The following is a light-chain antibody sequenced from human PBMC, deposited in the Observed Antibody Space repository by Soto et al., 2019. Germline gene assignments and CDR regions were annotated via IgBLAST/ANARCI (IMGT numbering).Light chain of an antibody. CDR1: SSNIGAGYD. J-gene: IGLJ2*01. CDR3: QSYDSSLSISV. Sequence: QSVLTQPPSVSGAPGQRVSISCTGTSSNIGAGYDVHWYQHLPGTAPKLLIFGDINRPSGVPDRFSGSKSGTSASLAITGIQAEDGADYYCQSYDSSLSISVFGGGTKVTVL. V-gene: IGLV1-40*01. CDR2: GDI.